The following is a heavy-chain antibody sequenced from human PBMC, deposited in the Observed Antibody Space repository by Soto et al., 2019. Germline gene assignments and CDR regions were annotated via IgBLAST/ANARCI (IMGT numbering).Heavy chain of an antibody. V-gene: IGHV3-66*01. D-gene: IGHD2-15*01. J-gene: IGHJ3*02. CDR2: ISNRGDT. CDR1: GFIVSDTY. CDR3: AREPRYCRGGSCSITGDAYDI. Sequence: EVQLVESGGGLVQPGGSLRLSCTASGFIVSDTYVNWVRQAPGKGLEWVSAISNRGDTHYADSVRGRFSLSRDISDNTLHLQMNNLRVEDTAVYYCAREPRYCRGGSCSITGDAYDICGQGTMVTVSS.